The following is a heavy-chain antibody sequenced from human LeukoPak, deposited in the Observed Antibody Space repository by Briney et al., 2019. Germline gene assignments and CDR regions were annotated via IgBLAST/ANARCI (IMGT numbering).Heavy chain of an antibody. V-gene: IGHV3-21*01. J-gene: IGHJ4*02. CDR3: ASAGYSSSWYQVY. Sequence: GGSLRLSRAASGFTFSSYSMNWVRQAPGKGLEWVSSISSSSSYIYYADSVKGRFTISRDNAKNSLYLQMNSLRAEDTAVYYCASAGYSSSWYQVYWGQGTLVTVSS. CDR2: ISSSSSYI. CDR1: GFTFSSYS. D-gene: IGHD6-13*01.